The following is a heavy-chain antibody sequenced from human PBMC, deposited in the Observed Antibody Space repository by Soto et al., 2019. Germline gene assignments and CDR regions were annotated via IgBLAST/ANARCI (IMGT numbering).Heavy chain of an antibody. CDR2: ISGSGGST. D-gene: IGHD3-9*01. CDR3: AKDPHKVDYDILTGYYFDY. V-gene: IGHV3-23*01. J-gene: IGHJ4*02. Sequence: PGGSLRLSCAASGFTFSSYAMSWVRQAPGKGLEWVSAISGSGGSTYYADSVKGRFTISRDNSKNTLYLQMNSLRAEDTAVYYCAKDPHKVDYDILTGYYFDYWGQGTLVTVSS. CDR1: GFTFSSYA.